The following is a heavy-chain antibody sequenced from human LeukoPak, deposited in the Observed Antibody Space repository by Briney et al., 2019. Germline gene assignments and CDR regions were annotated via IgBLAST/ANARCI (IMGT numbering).Heavy chain of an antibody. J-gene: IGHJ4*02. CDR1: GGSISSYY. CDR2: IYYSGST. CDR3: ARLIAVAEPVARYLDY. D-gene: IGHD6-19*01. Sequence: SETLSLTCTVSGGSISSYYWSWIRQPPGKGLEWIGYIYYSGSTNYNPSLKSRVTISVDTSKNQFSLKLSSVTAADTAVYYCARLIAVAEPVARYLDYWGQGTLVTVSS. V-gene: IGHV4-59*01.